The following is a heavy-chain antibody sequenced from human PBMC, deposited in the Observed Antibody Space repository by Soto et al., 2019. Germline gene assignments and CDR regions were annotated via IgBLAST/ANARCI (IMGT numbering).Heavy chain of an antibody. CDR1: GGSISSGDYY. J-gene: IGHJ6*02. CDR2: IYYSGNT. Sequence: QVQLQESGPGLVKPSQTLSLTCTVSGGSISSGDYYWSWIRQPPGKGLEWIGYIYYSGNTDHNPSLKSRITISVDTSKNQFSLKLSSLTAADTAVYYCATAGFYYYSMDVWGQGTTVTVSS. CDR3: ATAGFYYYSMDV. V-gene: IGHV4-30-4*01.